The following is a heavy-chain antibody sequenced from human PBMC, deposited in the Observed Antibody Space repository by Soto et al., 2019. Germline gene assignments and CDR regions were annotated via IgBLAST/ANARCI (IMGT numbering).Heavy chain of an antibody. D-gene: IGHD6-19*01. V-gene: IGHV4-31*03. CDR1: GGSISSGSYY. J-gene: IGHJ4*02. CDR2: IYYSGST. CDR3: ASGPPGSAVAARVFDY. Sequence: QVQLQESGPGLVNPSQTLSLTCTVSGGSISSGSYYWSWIRQHPGKGLEWIGYIYYSGSTYSNPSHKSRVTISVETSKNPDSLKLSSVTAADTAVYYCASGPPGSAVAARVFDYWGQGTLVTVSS.